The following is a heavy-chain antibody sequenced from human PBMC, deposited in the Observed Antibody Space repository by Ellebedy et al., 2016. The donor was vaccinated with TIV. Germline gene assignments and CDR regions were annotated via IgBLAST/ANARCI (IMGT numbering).Heavy chain of an antibody. Sequence: AASVKVSCKASGFSVLGHYMYWPRQAPGQGLEWLGWINPKSGATDYAQKFQGRVTMTSDKSINTVYMEMTSLRSDDTAVYFCARGWETGTIWSYWGQGTPVTVSS. J-gene: IGHJ4*02. D-gene: IGHD5-24*01. CDR3: ARGWETGTIWSY. V-gene: IGHV1-2*02. CDR1: GFSVLGHY. CDR2: INPKSGAT.